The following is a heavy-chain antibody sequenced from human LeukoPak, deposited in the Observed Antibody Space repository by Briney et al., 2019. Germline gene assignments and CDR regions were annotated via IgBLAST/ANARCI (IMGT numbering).Heavy chain of an antibody. Sequence: GASVKVSCKASGYTFTGYYMHWVRQAPGQGLEWMGWINPNSGGTNYAQKFQGKVTMIRDTSISTAYMELSRLRSDDTAVYYCARDPPYYDFWSGYYTWSWFDPWGQGTLVTVSS. CDR3: ARDPPYYDFWSGYYTWSWFDP. CDR2: INPNSGGT. V-gene: IGHV1-2*02. D-gene: IGHD3-3*01. J-gene: IGHJ5*02. CDR1: GYTFTGYY.